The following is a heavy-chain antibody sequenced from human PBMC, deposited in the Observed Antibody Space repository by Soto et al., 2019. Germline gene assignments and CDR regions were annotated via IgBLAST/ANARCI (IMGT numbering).Heavy chain of an antibody. D-gene: IGHD2-2*01. CDR3: ARGGGYCSGTGCPYVVDY. CDR1: GFSFSNYW. CDR2: INSDGSST. J-gene: IGHJ4*02. V-gene: IGHV3-74*01. Sequence: QLVESGGGLVQPGGSLRLSCAASGFSFSNYWMHWVRQGPGKGLVWVSRINSDGSSTTYADSVRGRFTIARDNAKNTLYLQLNSLRAEDTAVYFCARGGGYCSGTGCPYVVDYWGQGSLVTVSS.